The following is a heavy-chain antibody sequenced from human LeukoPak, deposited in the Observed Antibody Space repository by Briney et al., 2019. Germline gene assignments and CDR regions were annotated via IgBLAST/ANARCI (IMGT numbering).Heavy chain of an antibody. V-gene: IGHV4-38-2*02. J-gene: IGHJ6*03. CDR3: ARDTRYMDV. Sequence: SETLSLTCTVSGYSISSGYYWGWIRQPPGKGLEWIGSIYHSGSTYYNPSLKSRVTISVDTSKNQFSLKLSSVTAADTAVYYCARDTRYMDVWGKGTAVTVSS. CDR1: GYSISSGYY. CDR2: IYHSGST.